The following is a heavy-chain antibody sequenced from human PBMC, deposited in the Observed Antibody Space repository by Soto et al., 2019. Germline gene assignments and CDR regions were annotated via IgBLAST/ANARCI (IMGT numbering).Heavy chain of an antibody. CDR3: ARDPHDFWSGYYTGAYYYYGMDV. V-gene: IGHV4-4*07. J-gene: IGHJ6*02. Sequence: SETLSLTCTVSGGSISSYYWSWIRQPAGKGLEWIGRIYTSGSTNYNPSLKSRVTMSVDASKNQFSLKLSSVTAADTAVYYCARDPHDFWSGYYTGAYYYYGMDVWGQGTTVTVSS. D-gene: IGHD3-3*01. CDR2: IYTSGST. CDR1: GGSISSYY.